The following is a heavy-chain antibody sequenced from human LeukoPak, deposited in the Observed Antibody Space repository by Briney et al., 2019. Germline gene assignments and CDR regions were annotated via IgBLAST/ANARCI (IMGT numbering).Heavy chain of an antibody. J-gene: IGHJ5*02. CDR2: INHSGST. CDR1: GGSFSGYY. Sequence: TSETLSLTCAVYGGSFSGYYWSWIRQPPGKGLEWIGEINHSGSTNYNPSLKSRVTISVDTSNNQFSLKLSSVTAADTAVYYCARFLDLYSSSWYVSRRRGLNNWFDPWGQGTLVTVSS. V-gene: IGHV4-34*01. CDR3: ARFLDLYSSSWYVSRRRGLNNWFDP. D-gene: IGHD6-13*01.